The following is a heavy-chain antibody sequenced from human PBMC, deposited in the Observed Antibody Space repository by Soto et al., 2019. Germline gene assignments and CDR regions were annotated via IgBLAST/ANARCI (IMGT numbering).Heavy chain of an antibody. CDR2: ISYDGSNK. Sequence: QVQLVESGGGVVQPGRSLRLSCAASGFTFSSYDMHWVRQAPGKGLEWVAVISYDGSNKYYADSVKGRFTISRDNSKNTLYLQMNSLRAEDTAVYYCAKDLTIFGVVIRSPDYWGQGTLVTVSS. V-gene: IGHV3-30*18. CDR3: AKDLTIFGVVIRSPDY. D-gene: IGHD3-3*01. CDR1: GFTFSSYD. J-gene: IGHJ4*02.